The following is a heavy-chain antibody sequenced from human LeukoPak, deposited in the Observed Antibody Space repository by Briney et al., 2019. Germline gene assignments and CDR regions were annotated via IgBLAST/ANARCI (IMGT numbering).Heavy chain of an antibody. Sequence: AGGSLRLSCAASGFTFSTYWMHWVRHAPGKGLVWVSRIRGDGGDTIYADSVKGRFTISRDNDKNTLSLQMNSLRVEDSAVYYCAGGRGSTYRDLWGQGTLVTVSS. V-gene: IGHV3-74*01. CDR3: AGGRGSTYRDL. CDR1: GFTFSTYW. D-gene: IGHD3-10*01. J-gene: IGHJ5*02. CDR2: IRGDGGDT.